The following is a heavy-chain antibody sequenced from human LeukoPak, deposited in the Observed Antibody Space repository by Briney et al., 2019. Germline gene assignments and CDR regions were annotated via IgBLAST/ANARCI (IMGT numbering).Heavy chain of an antibody. V-gene: IGHV3-23*01. Sequence: PGGSLRLSCTASGFTFNSYAMSWVRQAPAKGLEWVSAISGSGGTTYYADSVKGRFTISRDNSKNTLYLQMNSLKTEDTAVYFCTRRYEGGYDSSGYYFPFFDYWGQGILVTVSS. CDR3: TRRYEGGYDSSGYYFPFFDY. J-gene: IGHJ4*02. CDR1: GFTFNSYA. CDR2: ISGSGGTT. D-gene: IGHD3-22*01.